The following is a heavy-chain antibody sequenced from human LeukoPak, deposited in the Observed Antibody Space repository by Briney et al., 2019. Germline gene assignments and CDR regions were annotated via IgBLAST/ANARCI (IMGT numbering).Heavy chain of an antibody. V-gene: IGHV4-59*01. Sequence: SETLSLTCTVSGGSISNYYWNWIRQPPGKGLEWIGYIYYSGTTNYNPSLKSRVSMSVDTSKNQFSLKLSSVTAADTAVYYCARDRRFGELLSTLDYWGQGTLVTVSS. CDR3: ARDRRFGELLSTLDY. J-gene: IGHJ4*02. D-gene: IGHD3-10*01. CDR2: IYYSGTT. CDR1: GGSISNYY.